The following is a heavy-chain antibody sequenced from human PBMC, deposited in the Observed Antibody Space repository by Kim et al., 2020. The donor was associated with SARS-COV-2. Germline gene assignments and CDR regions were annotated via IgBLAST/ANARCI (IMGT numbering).Heavy chain of an antibody. V-gene: IGHV3-23*01. CDR2: ISGSGHYT. Sequence: GGSLRLSCAASGFTFNAYALSWVRQAPGKGLEWVSTISGSGHYTYYADSVKGRLTISRDDSKNTLYLQMNSLRAVDTAIYYCAKDFGYDNYFYFGLDVWGQGTTVTVSS. CDR3: AKDFGYDNYFYFGLDV. D-gene: IGHD3-22*01. J-gene: IGHJ6*02. CDR1: GFTFNAYA.